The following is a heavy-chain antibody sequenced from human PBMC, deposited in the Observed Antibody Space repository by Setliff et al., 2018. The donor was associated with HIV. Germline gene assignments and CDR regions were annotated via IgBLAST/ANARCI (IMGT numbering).Heavy chain of an antibody. CDR3: ARRSGAAVFYYFDY. CDR2: ICYSATT. Sequence: PSETLSLTCTVPGGSIGSYCWSWIRQPPGKGLEWIGTICYSATTNYNPSLKNRVAISVDTSKNQFSLKLTSVTPADTAVYYCARRSGAAVFYYFDYWGQGTLVTVSS. V-gene: IGHV4-59*01. CDR1: GGSIGSYC. D-gene: IGHD6-13*01. J-gene: IGHJ4*02.